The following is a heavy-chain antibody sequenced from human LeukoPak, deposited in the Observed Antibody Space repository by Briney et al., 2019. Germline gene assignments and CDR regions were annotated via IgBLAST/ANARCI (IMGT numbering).Heavy chain of an antibody. Sequence: PGRSLRLSCAASGFTFSNYAMHWVRQAPGKGLEWVAVIAYDGSNKYYADSVRGRFTISRDNSKNTVHLQMNGLRVEDTAVYYCARDRGRDGYKLSRPDYWGQGTLVTVSS. V-gene: IGHV3-30*04. CDR3: ARDRGRDGYKLSRPDY. D-gene: IGHD5-24*01. CDR1: GFTFSNYA. CDR2: IAYDGSNK. J-gene: IGHJ4*02.